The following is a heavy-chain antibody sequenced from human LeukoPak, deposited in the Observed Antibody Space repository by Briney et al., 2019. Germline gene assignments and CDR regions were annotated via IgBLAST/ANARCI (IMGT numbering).Heavy chain of an antibody. CDR3: ARPSIESNGYYYGH. Sequence: ASVKVSCTASGYTFTGYYIHWVRQGPGQGLERMGWVNPTNSATHYVQKIQGRVTTPTDTSITTANMELNWLTSDDTAVYYCARPSIESNGYYYGHWGQGTLVTVSS. D-gene: IGHD3-22*01. V-gene: IGHV1-2*02. CDR1: GYTFTGYY. CDR2: VNPTNSAT. J-gene: IGHJ4*02.